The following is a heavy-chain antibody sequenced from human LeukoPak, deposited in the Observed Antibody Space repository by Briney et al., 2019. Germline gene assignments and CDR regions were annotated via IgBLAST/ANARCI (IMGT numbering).Heavy chain of an antibody. CDR1: GGSFSGYY. D-gene: IGHD3-10*01. CDR3: AKDPLLWFGESPIGFDY. J-gene: IGHJ4*02. CDR2: IYHSGST. V-gene: IGHV4-34*01. Sequence: PSETLSLTCAVYGGSFSGYYWSWIRQPPGKGLEWIGEIYHSGSTNYNPSLKSRVTISVDKSKNQFSLKLSSVTAADTAVYYCAKDPLLWFGESPIGFDYWGQGTLVTVPS.